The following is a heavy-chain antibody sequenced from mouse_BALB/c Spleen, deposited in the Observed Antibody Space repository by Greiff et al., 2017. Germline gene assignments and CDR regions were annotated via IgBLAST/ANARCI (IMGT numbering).Heavy chain of an antibody. D-gene: IGHD4-1*01. J-gene: IGHJ2*01. V-gene: IGHV1-87*01. CDR1: GYTFTSYW. Sequence: QVQLQQSGAELVRPGASVKLSCKASGYTFTSYWMQWVKQRPGQGLEWIGAIYPGDGDTSYTQKFKGKATLTADKSSSTAYMQLSSLASEDAAVYCGARRTGYIDYWGQGTTLTVSS. CDR3: ARRTGYIDY. CDR2: IYPGDGDT.